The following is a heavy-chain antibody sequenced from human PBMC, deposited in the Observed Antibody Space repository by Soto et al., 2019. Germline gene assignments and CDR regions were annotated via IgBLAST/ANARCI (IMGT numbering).Heavy chain of an antibody. D-gene: IGHD3-22*01. CDR1: GGSISSGGYY. J-gene: IGHJ3*02. V-gene: IGHV4-30-4*01. CDR3: ARVVGYYDSSGFDPDPDAFDI. CDR2: IYYSGSP. Sequence: PSETLSLTCTVSGGSISSGGYYWSWIRQHPGKGLEWIGYIYYSGSPYYNPSLKSRVTMSVDRAKNQFSLRLSSVTAADTAVYYCARVVGYYDSSGFDPDPDAFDIWGQGTMVTVSS.